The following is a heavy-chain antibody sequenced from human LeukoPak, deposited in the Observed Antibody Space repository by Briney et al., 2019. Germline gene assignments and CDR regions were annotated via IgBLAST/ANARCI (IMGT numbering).Heavy chain of an antibody. J-gene: IGHJ4*02. V-gene: IGHV1-46*01. CDR1: GYTFTSYY. CDR2: INPSGGST. Sequence: ASVKVSCKASGYTFTSYYMHWVRQAPGQGLEWMGIINPSGGSTSYAQKFQGRVTMTRDTSTSTVYMELSSPRSEDTAVYYCAVTGSGTVTTWGIFDYWGQGTLVTVSS. CDR3: AVTGSGTVTTWGIFDY. D-gene: IGHD4-17*01.